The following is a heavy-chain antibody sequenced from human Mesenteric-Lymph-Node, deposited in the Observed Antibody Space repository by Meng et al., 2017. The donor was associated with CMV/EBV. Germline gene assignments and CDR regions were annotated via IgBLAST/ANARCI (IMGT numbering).Heavy chain of an antibody. V-gene: IGHV4-38-2*02. J-gene: IGHJ5*02. CDR3: ARPFPSWQSPRLDPFGA. CDR1: VYSVRCFYS. D-gene: IGHD6-19*01. CDR2: FHYTGSY. Sequence: VKPSEIMTMTCTFSVYSVRCFYSWCGVRQPPGRGLEWIGMFHYTGSYFYRPSLKSRVTVSVDTSKNQFSLRLTSVTAADTAVYYCARPFPSWQSPRLDPFGAWGQGTLVTVFS.